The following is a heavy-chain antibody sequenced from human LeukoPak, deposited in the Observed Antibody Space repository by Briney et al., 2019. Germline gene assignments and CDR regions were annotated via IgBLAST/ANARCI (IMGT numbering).Heavy chain of an antibody. V-gene: IGHV4-61*02. CDR2: FYTTGST. D-gene: IGHD3-10*01. CDR1: GGSVNSGSYF. CDR3: SMMAGTRALDY. J-gene: IGHJ4*02. Sequence: SQTLSLTCTVSGGSVNSGSYFWNWIRQPAGKGLGWIGRFYTTGSTDYNASLKSRVPMALDTSKNLFSVNLRSVTAADTAVYYCSMMAGTRALDYWGQGTLVTVSS.